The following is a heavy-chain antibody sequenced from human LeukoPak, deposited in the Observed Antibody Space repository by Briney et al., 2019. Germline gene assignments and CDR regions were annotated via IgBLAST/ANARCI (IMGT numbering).Heavy chain of an antibody. CDR1: GFTFTTYW. D-gene: IGHD5-24*01. CDR3: ARDGGGYDS. V-gene: IGHV3-7*01. J-gene: IGHJ5*01. CDR2: IKEDGSRD. Sequence: PGGSLRLSCAASGFTFTTYWMSWFRQTPEKGLEWVANIKEDGSRDYYVDSVKGRFTISRDNAKNLLYLQMKSLRAEDTATYYCARDGGGYDSWGQGTLVTVSS.